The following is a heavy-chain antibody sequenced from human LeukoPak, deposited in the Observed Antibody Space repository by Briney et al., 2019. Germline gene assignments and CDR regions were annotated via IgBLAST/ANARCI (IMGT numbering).Heavy chain of an antibody. CDR2: IYYSGST. Sequence: SETLSLTSTVSGGSISSYYLSWIRQPQGKGLEWMGYIYYSGSTNYNPSLKSRVTISADTSKNQFSLKLSSVTSADTAVYYCARDDCSGWFDPLGQGTLVTVSS. CDR1: GGSISSYY. V-gene: IGHV4-59*01. J-gene: IGHJ5*02. CDR3: ARDDCSGWFDP. D-gene: IGHD2-15*01.